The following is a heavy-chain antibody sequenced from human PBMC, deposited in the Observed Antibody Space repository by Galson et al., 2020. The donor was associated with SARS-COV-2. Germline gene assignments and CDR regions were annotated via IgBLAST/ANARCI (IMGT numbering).Heavy chain of an antibody. CDR3: ARDPYSTSDDFDY. CDR2: INSDGSST. D-gene: IGHD4-4*01. Sequence: GGSLRLSCAASGFTFSSYWMHWVRQAPGKWLVWVSRINSDGSSTSYADSVKGRFTISRDNAKNTLYLQMNSLRAEDTAVYYCARDPYSTSDDFDYWGQGTLVTVSS. J-gene: IGHJ4*02. V-gene: IGHV3-74*01. CDR1: GFTFSSYW.